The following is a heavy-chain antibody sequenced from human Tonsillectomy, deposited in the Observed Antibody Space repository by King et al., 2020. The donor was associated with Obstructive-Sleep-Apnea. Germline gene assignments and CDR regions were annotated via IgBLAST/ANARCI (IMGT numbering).Heavy chain of an antibody. CDR2: ISYNSGNM. V-gene: IGHV3-9*01. CDR3: AKDKEVGVSRRAAGGFDY. J-gene: IGHJ4*02. CDR1: GFTFDDYA. D-gene: IGHD1-26*01. Sequence: VQLVESGGGLVQPGRSLRLSCAASGFTFDDYAMYWCRQAPGKGLEWGSGISYNSGNMGYAASLKGRFTISRDNAKNSLYLQMNRLRAEDTALYSCAKDKEVGVSRRAAGGFDYWGQGTLVTVSS.